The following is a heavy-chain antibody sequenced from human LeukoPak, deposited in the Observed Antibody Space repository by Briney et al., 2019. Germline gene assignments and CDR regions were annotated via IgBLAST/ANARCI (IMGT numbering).Heavy chain of an antibody. D-gene: IGHD3-22*01. J-gene: IGHJ4*02. CDR2: IYTGGST. CDR3: ARDSFDGSGYRPFDF. V-gene: IGHV4-61*02. Sequence: PSETLSLTCTVSGGSISSDHYCWNWIRQPAGKGLEWIGRIYTGGSTNYNPSLKSRVTISIDTSKKQFSLKLSSVTAADTAVYYCARDSFDGSGYRPFDFWGQGTLVTVSS. CDR1: GGSISSDHYC.